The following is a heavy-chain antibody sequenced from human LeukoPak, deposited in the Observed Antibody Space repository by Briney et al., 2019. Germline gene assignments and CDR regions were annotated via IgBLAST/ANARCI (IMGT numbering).Heavy chain of an antibody. D-gene: IGHD3-9*01. CDR1: GFTVHSNY. Sequence: GGSLRLSCAASGFTVHSNYMSWVRQAPGKGLEWVSVIDRSGVTNYADSVKGRFSISRDNAENTLYLQMNSLRVEDTAVYYCVRGADTGYSSDSWGQGTLVTVSS. CDR2: IDRSGVT. V-gene: IGHV3-53*01. J-gene: IGHJ4*02. CDR3: VRGADTGYSSDS.